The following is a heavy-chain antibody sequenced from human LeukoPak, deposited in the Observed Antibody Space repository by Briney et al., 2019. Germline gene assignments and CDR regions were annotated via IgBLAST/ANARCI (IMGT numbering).Heavy chain of an antibody. V-gene: IGHV4-34*01. D-gene: IGHD3-10*01. J-gene: IGHJ5*02. CDR3: ASGGNLNWFDP. CDR1: GGSFSGYY. CDR2: IYHSGST. Sequence: SETLSLTCAVYGGSFSGYYWSWIRQPPGKGLEWIGEIYHSGSTNYNPSLKSRVTMSVDTSKNQFSLKLSSVTAADTAVYYCASGGNLNWFDPRGQGTLVTVSS.